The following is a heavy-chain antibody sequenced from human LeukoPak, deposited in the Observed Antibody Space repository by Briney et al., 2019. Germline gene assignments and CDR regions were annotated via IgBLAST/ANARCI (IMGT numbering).Heavy chain of an antibody. J-gene: IGHJ6*03. CDR1: GYTFTSYG. Sequence: GASVKVSCKASGYTFTSYGISWVRQAPGQGLEWMGWISAYNGNTNYAQKLQGRVIMTTDTSTSTAYMELRSLRSDDTAVYYCARGLTYYYDSSGPYYMDVWGKGTTVTISS. CDR3: ARGLTYYYDSSGPYYMDV. D-gene: IGHD3-22*01. V-gene: IGHV1-18*01. CDR2: ISAYNGNT.